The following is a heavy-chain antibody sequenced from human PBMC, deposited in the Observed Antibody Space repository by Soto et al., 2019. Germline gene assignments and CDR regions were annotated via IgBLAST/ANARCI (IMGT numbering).Heavy chain of an antibody. D-gene: IGHD2-15*01. V-gene: IGHV3-30*03. CDR1: GFSFNIYG. J-gene: IGHJ6*02. CDR3: GRDTSMGGRYYYGVDV. CDR2: ISFDGSTR. Sequence: QVQLVESGGGVVQSGRSLRLSCAASGFSFNIYGLHWVRQTPGKGLEWVASISFDGSTRSYADSAKGRFTISRDDSKKTLHLVMNSLRSEDTAVYYCGRDTSMGGRYYYGVDVWGQGTTVTLSS.